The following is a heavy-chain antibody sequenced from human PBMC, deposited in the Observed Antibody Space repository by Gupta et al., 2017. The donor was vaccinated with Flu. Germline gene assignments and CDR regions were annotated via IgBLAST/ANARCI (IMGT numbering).Heavy chain of an antibody. J-gene: IGHJ4*01. V-gene: IGHV4-30-4*07. D-gene: IGHD6-13*01. CDR3: EAFIVIAATNSAFVH. Sequence: SWVRQRPGKGLESPGYIDFSGSTKYNLSLKSRLTISSDASKNQFSLNQSPVTAAHTAVYYCEAFIVIAATNSAFVHSGLGAMVTVSA. CDR2: IDFSGST.